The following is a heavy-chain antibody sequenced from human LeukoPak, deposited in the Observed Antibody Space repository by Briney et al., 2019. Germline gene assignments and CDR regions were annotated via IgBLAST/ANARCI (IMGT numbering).Heavy chain of an antibody. D-gene: IGHD3-16*02. J-gene: IGHJ4*02. V-gene: IGHV1-24*01. Sequence: ASVKVSCKVSGYTLTELSMHWVRQAPGKGLEWIGGFDPEDGETIYAQKFQGRVTMTEDTSTDTAYMELSSLRSEDTAVYYCATSYYDYVWGSYRPFDYWGQGTLVTVSS. CDR3: ATSYYDYVWGSYRPFDY. CDR2: FDPEDGET. CDR1: GYTLTELS.